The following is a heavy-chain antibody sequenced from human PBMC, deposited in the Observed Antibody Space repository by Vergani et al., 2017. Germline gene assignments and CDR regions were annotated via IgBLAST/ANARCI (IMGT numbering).Heavy chain of an antibody. CDR1: GYSIRNGYY. J-gene: IGHJ6*02. CDR2: IYHSVST. V-gene: IGHV4-38-2*01. Sequence: QVQLQESGPGLVKPSETLSLTCAVSGYSIRNGYYWGWIRQPPGKGLEWIGSIYHSVSTYYNPSLKSRVTISVDTSENQFSLMLSSVTAADTAVYYCARQIWFGELFQSYYYYGMDVWGQGTTVTVSS. CDR3: ARQIWFGELFQSYYYYGMDV. D-gene: IGHD3-10*01.